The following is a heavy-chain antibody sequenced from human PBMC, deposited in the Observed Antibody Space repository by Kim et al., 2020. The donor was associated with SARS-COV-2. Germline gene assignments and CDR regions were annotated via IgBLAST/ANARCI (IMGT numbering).Heavy chain of an antibody. D-gene: IGHD3-16*02. V-gene: IGHV6-1*01. Sequence: SQTLSLTCAISGDSVSANSPAWNWIRQSPSRGLEWLGRTYFRSKWYNDYALSLKSRITITPDTSENQFSLQLNSVTPDVTAVYYCARSDRGAFVTWGRGTMVTVSS. CDR1: GDSVSANSPA. CDR2: TYFRSKWYN. J-gene: IGHJ3*02. CDR3: ARSDRGAFVT.